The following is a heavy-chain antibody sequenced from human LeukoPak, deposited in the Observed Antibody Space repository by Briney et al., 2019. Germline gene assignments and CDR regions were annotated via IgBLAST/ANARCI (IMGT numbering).Heavy chain of an antibody. Sequence: GGSLRLSCAASGFTFSSYAMSWVRQAPGKGLEWVSAISGSGGSTYYADSVKGRFTISRDSAKNSLYLQMNSLRAEDTAVYYCARGGPMTTVTPFDYWGQGTLVTVSS. J-gene: IGHJ4*02. CDR2: ISGSGGST. CDR1: GFTFSSYA. CDR3: ARGGPMTTVTPFDY. V-gene: IGHV3-23*01. D-gene: IGHD4-17*01.